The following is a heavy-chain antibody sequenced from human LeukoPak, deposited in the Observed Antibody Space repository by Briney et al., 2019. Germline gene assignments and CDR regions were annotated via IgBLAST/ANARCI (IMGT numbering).Heavy chain of an antibody. CDR1: GYTFTSYY. J-gene: IGHJ3*02. CDR3: ARPQEGITMVRGVIRWAAFDI. Sequence: ASVKVSRKASGYTFTSYYMHWVRQAPGQGLEWMGIINPSGGSTSYAQKFQGRVTMTRDTSTSTVYMELSSLRSEDTAVYYCARPQEGITMVRGVIRWAAFDIWGQGTMVTVSS. CDR2: INPSGGST. D-gene: IGHD3-10*01. V-gene: IGHV1-46*01.